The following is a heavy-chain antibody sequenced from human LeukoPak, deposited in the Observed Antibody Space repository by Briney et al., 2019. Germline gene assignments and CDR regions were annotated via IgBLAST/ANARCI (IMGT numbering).Heavy chain of an antibody. CDR2: VNPNSGGT. V-gene: IGHV1-2*02. Sequence: ASVKVSCKASGYTFTSYDINWVRQAPGQGLECMGWVNPNSGGTNYAQKFQGRVTMTRDTSISTAYMELSRLRSDDTAVYYCARGAAAATSYFDYWGQGTLVTVSS. CDR3: ARGAAAATSYFDY. D-gene: IGHD6-13*01. CDR1: GYTFTSYD. J-gene: IGHJ4*02.